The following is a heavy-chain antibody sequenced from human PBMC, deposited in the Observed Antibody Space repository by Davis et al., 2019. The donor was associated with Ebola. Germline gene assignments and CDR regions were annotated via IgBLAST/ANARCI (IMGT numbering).Heavy chain of an antibody. CDR1: DNTFTNYW. D-gene: IGHD2-15*01. CDR3: ARQECSGGSCYPYY. V-gene: IGHV5-51*01. CDR2: IYTGDSDT. J-gene: IGHJ4*02. Sequence: KVSCKGSDNTFTNYWIGWVRQMPGKGLEWMGIIYTGDSDTRYSPSFQGHVTISADKSISTAYLQWSSLKASDSGIYYCARQECSGGSCYPYYWGQGTLLTVSS.